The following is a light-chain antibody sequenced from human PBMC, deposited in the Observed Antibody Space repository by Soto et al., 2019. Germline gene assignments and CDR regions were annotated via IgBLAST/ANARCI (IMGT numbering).Light chain of an antibody. V-gene: IGKV1-5*01. CDR3: QQYNSYQGT. J-gene: IGKJ1*01. Sequence: DIQMTQSPSTLSASVGDRVTITCRASQSISSWLAWYQQKPGKAPKLLIYAASSLESGVPSRFSGSGSGTEFTLTISGLQPDDFATYYCQQYNSYQGTFGQGTKVEIK. CDR2: AAS. CDR1: QSISSW.